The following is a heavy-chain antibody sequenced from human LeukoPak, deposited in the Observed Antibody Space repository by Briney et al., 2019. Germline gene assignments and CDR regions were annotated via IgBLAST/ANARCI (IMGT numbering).Heavy chain of an antibody. J-gene: IGHJ4*02. D-gene: IGHD2-2*01. CDR1: GFTVSSNY. CDR2: IYSGDTT. Sequence: GGSLRLSCAASGFTVSSNYMSWVRQAPGKGLEWVSVIYSGDTTYYADSVKGRFTISRDNSKNTLYLQMNSLRAEDTAVYYCVSISCSSTCCYPNYWGQGTLVTVSS. CDR3: VSISCSSTCCYPNY. V-gene: IGHV3-53*01.